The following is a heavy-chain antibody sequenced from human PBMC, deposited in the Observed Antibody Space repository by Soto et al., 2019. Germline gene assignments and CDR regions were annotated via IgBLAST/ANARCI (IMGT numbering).Heavy chain of an antibody. Sequence: QVQLVQSAAEVRRPGASVTISCKASGYNFITYAVHWLRQAPGQRLEWMGWINTINGHPEYSQKFRGRLAIRRDASATTAFMELGNLRSEDTAVYFCARRGADSVDYWGQGTQVTVSS. V-gene: IGHV1-3*04. J-gene: IGHJ4*02. CDR1: GYNFITYA. CDR3: ARRGADSVDY. CDR2: INTINGHP. D-gene: IGHD5-12*01.